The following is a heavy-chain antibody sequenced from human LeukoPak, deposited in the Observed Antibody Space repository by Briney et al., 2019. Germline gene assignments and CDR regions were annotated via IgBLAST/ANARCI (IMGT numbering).Heavy chain of an antibody. J-gene: IGHJ6*02. D-gene: IGHD6-13*01. CDR2: IKQDGSEK. V-gene: IGHV3-7*01. CDR1: GFTFSNYW. Sequence: GGSLRLSCAASGFTFSNYWMNWVRQAPGKGLEWVANIKQDGSEKHYVGSGKGGFTISRDNAEDSLFLQMNSLRAEDAAVFYCARGSAPADSSSWYRYYYYYGMDVWGQGTTVTVSS. CDR3: ARGSAPADSSSWYRYYYYYGMDV.